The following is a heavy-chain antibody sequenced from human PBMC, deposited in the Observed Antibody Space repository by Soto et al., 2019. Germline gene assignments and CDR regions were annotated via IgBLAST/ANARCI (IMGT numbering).Heavy chain of an antibody. CDR3: ARDSGGYDQFDY. V-gene: IGHV4-30-4*01. CDR2: IYYSGST. Sequence: SETLSLTCTVSGCSISSGDYYWSWIRQPPGKGLEWIGYIYYSGSTYYNPSLKSRVTISLDTSKNQFSLKLSSVTAADTAVYYCARDSGGYDQFDYWGQGTLVTVSS. J-gene: IGHJ4*02. CDR1: GCSISSGDYY. D-gene: IGHD5-12*01.